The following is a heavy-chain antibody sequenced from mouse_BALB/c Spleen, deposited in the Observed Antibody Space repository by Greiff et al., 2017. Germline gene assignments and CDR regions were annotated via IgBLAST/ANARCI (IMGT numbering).Heavy chain of an antibody. Sequence: EVQLVESGPGLVKPSQSLSLTCTVTGYSITSDYAWNWIRQFPGNKLEWMGYISYSGSTSYNPSLKSRISITRDTSKNQFFLQLNSVTTEDTATYYCARCSGYGSSYFDYWGQGTTLTVSS. V-gene: IGHV3-2*02. CDR1: GYSITSDYA. D-gene: IGHD1-1*01. CDR3: ARCSGYGSSYFDY. J-gene: IGHJ2*01. CDR2: ISYSGST.